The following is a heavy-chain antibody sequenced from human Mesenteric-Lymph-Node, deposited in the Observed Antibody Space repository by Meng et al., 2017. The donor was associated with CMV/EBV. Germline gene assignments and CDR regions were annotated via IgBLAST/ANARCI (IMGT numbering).Heavy chain of an antibody. Sequence: ASVKVSCKASGYTFTAYSLDWVRQAPGQPLQWMGRINPKNGDTHYPQQFQGRVTMTRDTSISTVYMDLSRLRSDDTAVYYCARDIGGRSDYWGQGTLVTVSS. CDR1: GYTFTAYS. D-gene: IGHD1-26*01. CDR3: ARDIGGRSDY. CDR2: INPKNGDT. V-gene: IGHV1-2*02. J-gene: IGHJ4*02.